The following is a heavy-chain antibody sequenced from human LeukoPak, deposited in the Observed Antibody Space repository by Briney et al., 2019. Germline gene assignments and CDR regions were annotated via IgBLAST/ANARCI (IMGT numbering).Heavy chain of an antibody. V-gene: IGHV4-39*01. D-gene: IGHD3-10*01. J-gene: IGHJ4*02. Sequence: YXXXXXRQPPGKGLEWIGSIYYSGSTYYNPSLKSRVTISVDTSKNQFSLKLSSVTAADTAVYYCARQNVLLWFGESWGQGTLVTVSS. CDR1: YX. CDR3: ARQNVLLWFGES. CDR2: IYYSGST.